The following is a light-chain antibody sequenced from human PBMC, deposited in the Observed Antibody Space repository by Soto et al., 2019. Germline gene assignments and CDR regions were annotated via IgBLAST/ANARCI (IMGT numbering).Light chain of an antibody. CDR1: QSITSGY. V-gene: IGKV3-20*01. CDR2: GVS. J-gene: IGKJ1*01. Sequence: EIVLTQSPDTLSLSPGERATLSCRASQSITSGYLAWSQQKPGQAPRLLIYGVSNRATGIPDRFSGSGSGTDFTLTISRLEPEDFAVYYCQQYHSSPRTFDQGTKVEIK. CDR3: QQYHSSPRT.